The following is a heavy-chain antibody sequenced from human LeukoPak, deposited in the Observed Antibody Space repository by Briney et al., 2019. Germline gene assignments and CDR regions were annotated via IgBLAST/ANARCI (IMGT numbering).Heavy chain of an antibody. V-gene: IGHV4-34*01. D-gene: IGHD5-24*01. CDR3: ARGATISETGYFDF. J-gene: IGHJ4*03. Sequence: PSETLSLTCAVYGGSFSRYYWSWIRQSPGKGLEWIAEIDHRGDTNYNPSVKSRVTISVDTPKNQFSLKVRSLSAADTAVYYCARGATISETGYFDFWGQGTPVTVSS. CDR1: GGSFSRYY. CDR2: IDHRGDT.